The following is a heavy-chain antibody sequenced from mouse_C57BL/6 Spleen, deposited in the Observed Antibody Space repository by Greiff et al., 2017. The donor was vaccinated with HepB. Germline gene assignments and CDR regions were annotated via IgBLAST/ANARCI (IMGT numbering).Heavy chain of an antibody. Sequence: VQLQQSGAELVRPGTSVKVSCKASGYAFTNYLIEWVKQRPGQGLEWIGVINPGSGGTNYNEKFKGKATLTADKSSSTAYMQLSSLTSEDSAVYFCARSGYGNYGYWGQGTTLTVSS. V-gene: IGHV1-54*01. J-gene: IGHJ2*01. CDR3: ARSGYGNYGY. CDR2: INPGSGGT. CDR1: GYAFTNYL. D-gene: IGHD2-10*02.